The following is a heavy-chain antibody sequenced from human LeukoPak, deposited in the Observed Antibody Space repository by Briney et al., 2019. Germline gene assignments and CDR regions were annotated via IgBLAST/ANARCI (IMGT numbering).Heavy chain of an antibody. V-gene: IGHV3-7*01. J-gene: IGHJ4*02. CDR2: MKEDGSQE. CDR3: ARYSYKHDC. Sequence: GGSLRLSCAASGFTFSHYWMTWVRQAPGKGLEWVANMKEDGSQETYVDSVKGRLTISRGNAKNSLYLQMNNVRAEDTAVYYCARYSYKHDCWGQGTLVTVSS. CDR1: GFTFSHYW. D-gene: IGHD2-15*01.